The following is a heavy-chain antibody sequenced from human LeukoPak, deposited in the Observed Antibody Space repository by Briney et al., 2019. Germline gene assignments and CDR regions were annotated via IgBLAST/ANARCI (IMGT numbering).Heavy chain of an antibody. V-gene: IGHV4-34*01. CDR3: ARGSMGH. CDR2: INHSGST. CDR1: GFTFSNAW. Sequence: GSLRLSCAASGFTFSNAWMSWVRQPPGKGLEWIGEINHSGSTNYNPSLKSRVTISVDTSKNQFSLKLSSVTAADTAVYYCARGSMGHWGQGTLVTVSS. J-gene: IGHJ4*02. D-gene: IGHD3-16*01.